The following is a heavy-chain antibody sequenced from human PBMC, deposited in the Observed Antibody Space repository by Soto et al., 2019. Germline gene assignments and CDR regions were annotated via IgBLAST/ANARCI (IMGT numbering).Heavy chain of an antibody. CDR2: ISGYNGNT. V-gene: IGHV1-18*01. J-gene: IGHJ6*02. D-gene: IGHD5-18*01. Sequence: ASVKVSCKASGYTFSNYGISWVRQGPGQGLEWMGWISGYNGNTHYEEKVQDRIKITTDTSTSTTYLELRSLRSDDTAVYFCARDPGFGFGYSYAFAMDVWGQGTTVTV. CDR3: ARDPGFGFGYSYAFAMDV. CDR1: GYTFSNYG.